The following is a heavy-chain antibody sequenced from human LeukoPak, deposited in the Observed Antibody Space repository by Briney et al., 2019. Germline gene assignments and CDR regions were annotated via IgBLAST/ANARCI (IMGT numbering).Heavy chain of an antibody. J-gene: IGHJ4*02. CDR3: ARATVGATDY. Sequence: GRSLRLSCAASGFTFSSYAMHWVRQAPGKGLEWVAVISYDGSNKYYADSVKGRFTISRDNAKNSLYLQMNSLRAEDTAVYYCARATVGATDYWGQGTLVTVSS. V-gene: IGHV3-30-3*01. D-gene: IGHD1-26*01. CDR1: GFTFSSYA. CDR2: ISYDGSNK.